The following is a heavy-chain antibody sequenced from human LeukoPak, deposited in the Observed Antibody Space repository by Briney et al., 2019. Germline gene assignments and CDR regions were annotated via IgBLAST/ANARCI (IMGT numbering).Heavy chain of an antibody. CDR3: VSSSSGRPYYYYGMDV. CDR1: GYTFTGYY. V-gene: IGHV1-2*06. CDR2: INPNSGGT. D-gene: IGHD6-6*01. J-gene: IGHJ6*02. Sequence: ASVKVSCKASGYTFTGYYVHWVRQAPGQGLEWMGRINPNSGGTNYAQKFQGRVTMTRDTSISTAYMELSRLRSDDTAVYYCVSSSSGRPYYYYGMDVWGQGTTVTVSS.